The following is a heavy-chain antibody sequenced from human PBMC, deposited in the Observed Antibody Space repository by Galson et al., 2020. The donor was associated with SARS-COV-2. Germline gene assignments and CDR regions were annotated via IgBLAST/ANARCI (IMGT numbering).Heavy chain of an antibody. D-gene: IGHD4-17*01. Sequence: IRNPYGIVRVKNKYISHSGGTYYNPSLKSRVTISGDRSKNQFSLRLSSVTAADTAVYYCARLHYGEY. V-gene: IGHV4-30-2*01. J-gene: IGHJ1*01. CDR3: ARLHYGEY. CDR2: ISHSGGT.